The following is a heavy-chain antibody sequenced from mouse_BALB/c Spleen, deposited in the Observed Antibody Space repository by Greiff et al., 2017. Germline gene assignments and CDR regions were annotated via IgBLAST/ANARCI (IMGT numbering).Heavy chain of an antibody. CDR2: IWAGGST. CDR1: GFSLTSYG. Sequence: VQGVESGPGLVAPSQSLSITCTVSGFSLTSYGVHWVRQPPGKGLEWLGVIWAGGSTNYNSALMSRLSISKDNSKSQVFLKMNSLQTDDTAMYYCARDRGNSHYFDYWGQGTTLTVSS. V-gene: IGHV2-9*02. D-gene: IGHD2-1*01. J-gene: IGHJ2*01. CDR3: ARDRGNSHYFDY.